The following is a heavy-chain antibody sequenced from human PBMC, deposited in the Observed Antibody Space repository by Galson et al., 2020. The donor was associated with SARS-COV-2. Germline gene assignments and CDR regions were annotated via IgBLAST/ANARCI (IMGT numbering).Heavy chain of an antibody. CDR3: ARTYEWGSYPPEFDY. Sequence: ASVKVSCKASGYTFTGYYMHWVRQAPGQGREWMGWINPNSGGTNYAQKFQGRVTMTRDTSISTAYMELSRLRSDDTAVYYCARTYEWGSYPPEFDYWGQGTLVTVSS. D-gene: IGHD1-26*01. CDR2: INPNSGGT. CDR1: GYTFTGYY. J-gene: IGHJ4*02. V-gene: IGHV1-2*02.